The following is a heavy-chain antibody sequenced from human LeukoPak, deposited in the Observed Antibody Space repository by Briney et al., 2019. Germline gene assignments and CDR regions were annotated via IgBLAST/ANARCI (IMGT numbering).Heavy chain of an antibody. CDR2: INPKSGGT. J-gene: IGHJ4*02. CDR1: GYTFTGYN. V-gene: IGHV1-2*02. Sequence: ASVKVSSKASGYTFTGYNMHSVRQAPGQGLEWMGWINPKSGGTNYAQKFQGRVTMTRDTSISTAYKELSRLRSDDTAVYYCARATLRLDFDYWGQGTLVTVSS. CDR3: ARATLRLDFDY. D-gene: IGHD3-3*01.